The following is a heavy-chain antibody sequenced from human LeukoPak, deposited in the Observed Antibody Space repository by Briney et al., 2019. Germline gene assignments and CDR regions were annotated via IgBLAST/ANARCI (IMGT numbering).Heavy chain of an antibody. Sequence: GGSLRLSCAASGLTVNSKCMSWVRQAPGRGLEWVSIIYSGGSKNYADSVKGRFTISRDNSKNTVYLQMNSLRAEDTAVYYCTGDVYQHWGQGTLVTVSS. V-gene: IGHV3-53*01. J-gene: IGHJ1*01. CDR3: TGDVYQH. CDR1: GLTVNSKC. CDR2: IYSGGSK. D-gene: IGHD1-14*01.